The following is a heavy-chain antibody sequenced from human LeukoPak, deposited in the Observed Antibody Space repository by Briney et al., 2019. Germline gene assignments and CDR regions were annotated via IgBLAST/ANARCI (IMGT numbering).Heavy chain of an antibody. D-gene: IGHD3-22*01. V-gene: IGHV3-21*01. Sequence: PGGSLRLSCAASGFTFSSYSMNWVRQAPGKGLEWVSSISSSSSYIYYADSVKGRFTISRDNAKNSLYLQMNSLRAEDTAVYYCARDLDYYDSSGPLDAFDIWGQGTMVTVSS. J-gene: IGHJ3*02. CDR2: ISSSSSYI. CDR3: ARDLDYYDSSGPLDAFDI. CDR1: GFTFSSYS.